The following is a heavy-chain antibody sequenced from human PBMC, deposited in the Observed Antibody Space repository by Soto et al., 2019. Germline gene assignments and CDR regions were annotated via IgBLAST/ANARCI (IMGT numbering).Heavy chain of an antibody. CDR3: ARGRVLSHLYFGIDV. CDR2: INHSGST. CDR1: GGSFSNYY. Sequence: QVQLQQWGAGLLKPSETLSLTCGVYGGSFSNYYWSWIRQPPGKGLEWIGEINHSGSTNYNPSLESRVSISVDTSKRQFSLKLYSVTAADTAVYYCARGRVLSHLYFGIDVWDQGTTVTVSS. V-gene: IGHV4-34*01. J-gene: IGHJ6*02. D-gene: IGHD3-3*01.